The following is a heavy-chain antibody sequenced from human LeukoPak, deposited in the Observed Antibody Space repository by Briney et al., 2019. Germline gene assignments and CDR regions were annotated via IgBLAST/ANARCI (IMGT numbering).Heavy chain of an antibody. J-gene: IGHJ4*02. CDR1: GFTFSSYE. V-gene: IGHV3-48*03. D-gene: IGHD5-18*01. CDR2: ISSSGSTI. CDR3: AREGYSYGKGYFDY. Sequence: SGGSLRLSCAASGFTFSSYEMNWVRQAPGKVLEWVSHISSSGSTIYYADSVKGRFTISRDNAKNSLYLQMNSLRAEDTAVYYCAREGYSYGKGYFDYWGQGTLATVSS.